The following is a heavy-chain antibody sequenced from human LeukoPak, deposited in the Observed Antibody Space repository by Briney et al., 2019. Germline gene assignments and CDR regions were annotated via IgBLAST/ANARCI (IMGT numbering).Heavy chain of an antibody. Sequence: SETLSLTCTVSGGSISSYYWSWIRQPPGKGLEWIGYIYYSGSTNYNPSLKSRVTISVDTSKNQFSLKLSSVTAADTAVYYCARDVGRVVVEMGAFDIWGQGTMVTVSS. J-gene: IGHJ3*02. D-gene: IGHD5-24*01. CDR1: GGSISSYY. CDR2: IYYSGST. V-gene: IGHV4-59*12. CDR3: ARDVGRVVVEMGAFDI.